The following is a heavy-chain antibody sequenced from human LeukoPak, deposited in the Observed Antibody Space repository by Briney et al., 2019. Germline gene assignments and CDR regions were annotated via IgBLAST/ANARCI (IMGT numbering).Heavy chain of an antibody. Sequence: SETLSLTCTVSGDSISSYYWTWIRQPPGKRLEWIGYIYYSGSTNYNPSLKSRVTISVDTSKNQFSLKLSSVTAADTAVYYCARDTLRAVLDYWGQGTLVTVSS. CDR1: GDSISSYY. V-gene: IGHV4-59*01. D-gene: IGHD4-17*01. J-gene: IGHJ4*02. CDR3: ARDTLRAVLDY. CDR2: IYYSGST.